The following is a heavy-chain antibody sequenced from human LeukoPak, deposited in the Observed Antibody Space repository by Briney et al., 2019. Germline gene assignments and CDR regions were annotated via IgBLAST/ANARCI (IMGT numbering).Heavy chain of an antibody. CDR3: TRLLPAAMPDDAFDI. J-gene: IGHJ3*02. CDR2: IRSKANSYAT. V-gene: IGHV3-73*01. CDR1: GYTFTSYA. D-gene: IGHD2-2*01. Sequence: ASVKVSCKASGYTFTSYAMHWVRQASGKGLEWVGRIRSKANSYATAYAASVKGRFTISRDDSKNTAYLQMNSLKTEDTAVYYCTRLLPAAMPDDAFDIWGQGTMVTVSS.